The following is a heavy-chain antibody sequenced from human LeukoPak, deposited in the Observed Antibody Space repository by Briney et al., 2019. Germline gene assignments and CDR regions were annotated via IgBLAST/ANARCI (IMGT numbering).Heavy chain of an antibody. J-gene: IGHJ5*02. CDR1: GGSISSSSYY. CDR2: IYYSGST. Sequence: SETLSLTCTVSGGSISSSSYYWAWIRQPPGKGLEWIGSIYYSGSTYYNPSLKSRVTISVATSKNQFSLKLSSVTAADTAVYYCARVGGYCSSTSCYNWFDPWGQGTLVTVSS. D-gene: IGHD2-2*01. CDR3: ARVGGYCSSTSCYNWFDP. V-gene: IGHV4-39*01.